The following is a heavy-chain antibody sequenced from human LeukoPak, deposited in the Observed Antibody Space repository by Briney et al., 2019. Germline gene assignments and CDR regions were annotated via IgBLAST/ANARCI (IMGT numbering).Heavy chain of an antibody. Sequence: GGSLRLSCAASGFTFSSYAMSWVRQAPGKGLQWVSSITSSSSHIFYADSVKGRFTISRDDPKNSLYLQMNSLRADDTAVYYCARQGAKSAFDIWGQGTMVTVSS. CDR2: ITSSSSHI. J-gene: IGHJ3*02. CDR3: ARQGAKSAFDI. D-gene: IGHD4/OR15-4a*01. CDR1: GFTFSSYA. V-gene: IGHV3-21*06.